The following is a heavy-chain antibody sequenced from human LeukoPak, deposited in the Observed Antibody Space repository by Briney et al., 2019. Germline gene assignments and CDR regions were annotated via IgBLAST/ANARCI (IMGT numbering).Heavy chain of an antibody. CDR2: VNHSGYT. J-gene: IGHJ4*02. CDR3: ARMTKGHDL. Sequence: SETLSLTCAVSGTSFSSYYWSWIRQPPGKGLEWIGEVNHSGYTNDNPSLKSRVTISVDTSKNQFSLRLRSVTAADTGVYFCARMTKGHDLWGQGTLVTVSS. D-gene: IGHD4-11*01. V-gene: IGHV4-34*01. CDR1: GTSFSSYY.